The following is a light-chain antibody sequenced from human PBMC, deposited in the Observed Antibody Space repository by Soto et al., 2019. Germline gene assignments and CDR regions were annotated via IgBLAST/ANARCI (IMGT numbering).Light chain of an antibody. J-gene: IGKJ1*01. Sequence: DIQMTQSPSSLSASVGDRVTITCQTSQSINTYLNWYQQKTGKAPKLLIYGASSLQSGVPLRFSGSGGGTDFTLTISRLEPEDFATYYCQESYSPLWGTCGQGTKVEIK. CDR1: QSINTY. V-gene: IGKV1-39*01. CDR3: QESYSPLWGT. CDR2: GAS.